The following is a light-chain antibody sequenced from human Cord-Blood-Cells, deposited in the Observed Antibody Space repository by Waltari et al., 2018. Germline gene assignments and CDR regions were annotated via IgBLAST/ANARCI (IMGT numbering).Light chain of an antibody. CDR1: SSDVGGYNY. Sequence: QSALTQPASVSGSPGQSITTSCTGTSSDVGGYNYVSWYQQHPGKAPKLRIYDVSNRPAGVSNRFSGSKSGNTASLTISGLQAEDEADYYCSSYTSSSTVVFGGGTKLTVL. CDR3: SSYTSSSTVV. J-gene: IGLJ2*01. CDR2: DVS. V-gene: IGLV2-14*01.